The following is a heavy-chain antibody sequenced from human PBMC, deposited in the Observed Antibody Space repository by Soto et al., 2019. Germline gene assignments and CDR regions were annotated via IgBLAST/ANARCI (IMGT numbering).Heavy chain of an antibody. CDR1: GHTFTSYG. CDR2: INADNGHT. CDR3: ARDIAYDVDY. J-gene: IGHJ4*02. Sequence: ASVKVSCKASGHTFTSYGISSVRQAPGQGLEWVGWINADNGHTNYAQKFQGRVTITTDTSTTTAYMDLRSLRSDDMAVYYCARDIAYDVDYWGQGTLVTVSS. D-gene: IGHD2-21*01. V-gene: IGHV1-18*03.